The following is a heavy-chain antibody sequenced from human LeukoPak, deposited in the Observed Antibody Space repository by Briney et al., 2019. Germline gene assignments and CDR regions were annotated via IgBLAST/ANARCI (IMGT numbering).Heavy chain of an antibody. Sequence: ASVKVSCKVSGYTLTELSLHWVRQAPGKGLEWMGGFDLEDGGTIYAQKFQGRVTMTEDTSTDTAYMELSSLRSEDTAVYYCASHLAKDYYYYMDVWGKGTTVTVSS. CDR2: FDLEDGGT. J-gene: IGHJ6*03. V-gene: IGHV1-24*01. CDR3: ASHLAKDYYYYMDV. CDR1: GYTLTELS. D-gene: IGHD3-3*02.